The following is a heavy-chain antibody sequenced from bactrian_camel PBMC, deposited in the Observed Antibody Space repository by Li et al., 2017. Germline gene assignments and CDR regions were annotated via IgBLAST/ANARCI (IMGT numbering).Heavy chain of an antibody. V-gene: IGHV3S31*01. CDR1: GFTFSSYA. CDR3: ATVRRPETRLLVLSSEYNY. J-gene: IGHJ4*01. CDR2: ITGGGRST. Sequence: VQLVESGGGLVQPGGSLRLSCVGSGFTFSSYAMSWVRQAPGKGLEWVSSITGGGRSTYYRDSVKGRFTISRDHAKNTLYLQMNDLKDEDAAVYYCATVRRPETRLLVLSSEYNYWGQGTQVTVS. D-gene: IGHD3*01.